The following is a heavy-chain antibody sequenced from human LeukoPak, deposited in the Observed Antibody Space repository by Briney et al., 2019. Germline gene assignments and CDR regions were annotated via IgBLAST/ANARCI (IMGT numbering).Heavy chain of an antibody. Sequence: SQTLSLTCAISGDSVSSNTAGWNWIRQSPSRGLEWLGRTYYRSKWYNDYALSVKGRITINPDTSKNQFFLQLNSVTPEDTAVYYCARETSHFDYWGQGTLVTVSS. J-gene: IGHJ4*02. CDR1: GDSVSSNTAG. V-gene: IGHV6-1*01. CDR2: TYYRSKWYN. CDR3: ARETSHFDY.